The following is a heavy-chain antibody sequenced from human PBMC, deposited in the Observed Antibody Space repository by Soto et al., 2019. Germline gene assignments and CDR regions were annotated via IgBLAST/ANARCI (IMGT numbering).Heavy chain of an antibody. V-gene: IGHV3-23*01. CDR2: ISGSGGST. J-gene: IGHJ6*03. CDR1: GFTFSSYA. Sequence: EVQLLESGGGLVQPGGSLRLSCAASGFTFSSYAMSWVRQAPGKGLEWVSAISGSGGSTYSPDSVTGPFTNSRDNSKNTVYLQMNSLRAEDTAVYYCANFGWATVTPLYYYMDVWGKGTTVTVSS. CDR3: ANFGWATVTPLYYYMDV. D-gene: IGHD4-17*01.